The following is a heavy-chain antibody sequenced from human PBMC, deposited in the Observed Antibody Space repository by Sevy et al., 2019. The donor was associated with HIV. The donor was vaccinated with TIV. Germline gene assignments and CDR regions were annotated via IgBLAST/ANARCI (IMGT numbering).Heavy chain of an antibody. V-gene: IGHV3-21*01. J-gene: IGHJ2*01. CDR2: ITSESGYI. D-gene: IGHD3-10*01. CDR1: GFTFSNSN. CDR3: ARDRVEPSHCYFDL. Sequence: GGSLRLSCAGAGFTFSNSNMNWVRQAPGKGLQWVSSITSESGYIYYADSVKGRFIISRDNAKNSVYLQMNSLRADDTAVYYCARDRVEPSHCYFDLWGRGTLVTVSS.